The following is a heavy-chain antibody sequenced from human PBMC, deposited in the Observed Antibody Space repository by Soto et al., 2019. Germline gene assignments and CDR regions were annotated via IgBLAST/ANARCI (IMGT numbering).Heavy chain of an antibody. CDR2: IYYSGST. CDR3: AREYANSPEAFDS. V-gene: IGHV4-59*01. J-gene: IGHJ4*02. Sequence: GTLSLTCTVSGGSISSYYWSWIRQPPGKGLEWIGYIYYSGSTNYNPSLKSRVTISVDTSKNQFSLKLGSVTAPDTAVFYCAREYANSPEAFDSWGQGALVTVPP. D-gene: IGHD2-2*01. CDR1: GGSISSYY.